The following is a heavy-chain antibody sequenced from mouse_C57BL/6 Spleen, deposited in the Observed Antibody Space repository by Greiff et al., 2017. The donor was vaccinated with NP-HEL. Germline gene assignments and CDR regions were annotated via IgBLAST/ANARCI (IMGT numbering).Heavy chain of an antibody. CDR3: ARSGSLYFDY. CDR1: GYAFSSSW. V-gene: IGHV1-82*01. Sequence: LQESGPELVKPGASVKISCKASGYAFSSSWMNWVKQRPGKGLEWIGRIYPGDGDTNYNGKFKGKATLTADKSSSTAYMQLSSLTSEDSAVYFCARSGSLYFDYWGQGTTLTVSS. CDR2: IYPGDGDT. D-gene: IGHD1-1*01. J-gene: IGHJ2*01.